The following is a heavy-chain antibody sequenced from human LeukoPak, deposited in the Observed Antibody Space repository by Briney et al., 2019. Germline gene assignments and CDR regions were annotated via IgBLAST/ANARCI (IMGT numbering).Heavy chain of an antibody. Sequence: GGSLRLSCAASGFTFSSYAMSWVRQAPGKGLEWVSAISGSGGSTYYADSVKGRFTISRDNSKNTLYLQMSSLRAEDTAVYYCAKDADYYDSSGYGMDVWGQGTTVTVSS. D-gene: IGHD3-22*01. CDR3: AKDADYYDSSGYGMDV. CDR1: GFTFSSYA. J-gene: IGHJ6*02. V-gene: IGHV3-23*01. CDR2: ISGSGGST.